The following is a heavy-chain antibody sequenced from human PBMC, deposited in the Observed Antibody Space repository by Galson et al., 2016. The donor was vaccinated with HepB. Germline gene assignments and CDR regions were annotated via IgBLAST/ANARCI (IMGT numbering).Heavy chain of an antibody. CDR2: IKSKVDGGTT. V-gene: IGHV3-15*05. J-gene: IGHJ6*02. Sequence: SLRLSCAASGFTFSNAWMTWVRQAPGKGLEWVGRIKSKVDGGTTDYAAPVKGRFTISRDDSKNMLYLQMKSLKTEDTAVYYCTTDPLGYCSGGSCYSPTRVPHGMDVWGQGTTVTVS. CDR3: TTDPLGYCSGGSCYSPTRVPHGMDV. CDR1: GFTFSNAW. D-gene: IGHD2-15*01.